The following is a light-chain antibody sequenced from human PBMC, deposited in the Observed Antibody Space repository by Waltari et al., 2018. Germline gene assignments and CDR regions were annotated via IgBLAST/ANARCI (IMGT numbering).Light chain of an antibody. CDR3: GTWYSSLSAYV. V-gene: IGLV1-51*02. CDR2: END. Sequence: QSVLTQPPSVSAAQGQKVTISCSGSSSNIGNNYVSCYQQLPGTAPKLLIYENDKRPSGIPDRFSGSNSGTSATLGITGLQTEDEADYYCGTWYSSLSAYVFGTGTKVTVL. J-gene: IGLJ1*01. CDR1: SSNIGNNY.